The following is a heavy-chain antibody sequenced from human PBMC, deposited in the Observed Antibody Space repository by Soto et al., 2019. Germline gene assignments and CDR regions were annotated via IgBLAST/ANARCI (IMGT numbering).Heavy chain of an antibody. V-gene: IGHV2-26*01. J-gene: IGHJ6*02. CDR3: FRVKADSYQYYYAMDV. D-gene: IGHD3-10*01. Sequence: QVTLKESGPLLVKPTETLTLTCAVSGFSLSTGRMGVSWVLQPPGKALKWLAHIFSDDEISYSTSLQSRLTVSKDTSGRQVVLSMTNVDPVDTGRYYCFRVKADSYQYYYAMDVWGQGTTVTVSS. CDR1: GFSLSTGRMG. CDR2: IFSDDEI.